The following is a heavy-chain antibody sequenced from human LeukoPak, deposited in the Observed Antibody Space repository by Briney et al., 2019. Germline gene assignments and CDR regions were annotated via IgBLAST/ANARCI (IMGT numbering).Heavy chain of an antibody. CDR2: INPNSGGT. D-gene: IGHD3-22*01. CDR3: ARASPYYYDSSGYINAFDI. Sequence: ASVKVSCKASGYTFTGYCMHWVRQAPGQGLEWMGWINPNSGGTNYAQKFQGRVTMTRDTSISTAYMELRSLRSDDTAVYYCARASPYYYDSSGYINAFDIWGQGTMVTVSS. V-gene: IGHV1-2*02. J-gene: IGHJ3*02. CDR1: GYTFTGYC.